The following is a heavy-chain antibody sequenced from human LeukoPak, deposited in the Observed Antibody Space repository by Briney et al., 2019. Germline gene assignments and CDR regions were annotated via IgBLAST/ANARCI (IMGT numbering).Heavy chain of an antibody. CDR1: GFTFSSYG. CDR2: ISSSGSTI. D-gene: IGHD2-2*01. J-gene: IGHJ3*02. CDR3: ARVHCSSTSCYLSPGAFDI. Sequence: GGSLRLSCAASGFTFSSYGMSWVRQAPGKGLEWVSYISSSGSTIYYADSVKGRFTISRDSAKNSLYLQMNSLRAEDTAVYYCARVHCSSTSCYLSPGAFDIWGQGTMVTVSS. V-gene: IGHV3-48*04.